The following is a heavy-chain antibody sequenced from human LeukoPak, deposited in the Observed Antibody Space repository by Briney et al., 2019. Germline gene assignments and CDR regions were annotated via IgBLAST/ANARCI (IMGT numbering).Heavy chain of an antibody. V-gene: IGHV4-59*01. CDR1: GGSISGYF. J-gene: IGHJ4*02. CDR2: VYSTGQF. D-gene: IGHD1-1*01. Sequence: SETLSLTCNVSGGSISGYFWSWIRQPPGTGLEWIGYVYSTGQFNYSPSLNRRVTTSVDTSKNQLFLRLTSVTAADAAVYYCARMGATTPGAANPDYWGQGTLVTVSS. CDR3: ARMGATTPGAANPDY.